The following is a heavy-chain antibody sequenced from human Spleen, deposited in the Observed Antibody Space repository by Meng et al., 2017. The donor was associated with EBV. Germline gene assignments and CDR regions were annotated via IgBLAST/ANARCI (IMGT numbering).Heavy chain of an antibody. CDR2: IIPTFGTT. CDR1: GGTFSSQG. V-gene: IGHV1-69*01. J-gene: IGHJ4*02. D-gene: IGHD6-19*01. Sequence: QGQLVQSGAGVKKPGSSVKVSCEASGGTFSSQGISWVRQAPGQGPEWMGGIIPTFGTTNYAQKFQGRLTITADASTNTIYLELSSLRSEDTAVYYCARLCENKRLLAGFDYWGQGTLVTVSS. CDR3: ARLCENKRLLAGFDY.